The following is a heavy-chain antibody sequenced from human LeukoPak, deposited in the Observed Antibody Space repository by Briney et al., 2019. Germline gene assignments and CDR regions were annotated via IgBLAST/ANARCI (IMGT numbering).Heavy chain of an antibody. CDR2: IGGSGGST. CDR1: GFTFSSYA. Sequence: GGSLRLSCAASGFTFSSYAMSWVRQAPGKGLEWASTIGGSGGSTYYVDSVKGRFTISRDNSKNTLYLQMNSLRAEDTAVYYCAKDSGEDGYNYFDYWGQGTLVTVFS. CDR3: AKDSGEDGYNYFDY. D-gene: IGHD5-24*01. J-gene: IGHJ4*02. V-gene: IGHV3-23*01.